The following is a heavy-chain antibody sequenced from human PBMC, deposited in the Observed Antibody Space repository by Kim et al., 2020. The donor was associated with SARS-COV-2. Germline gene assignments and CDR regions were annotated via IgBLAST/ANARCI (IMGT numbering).Heavy chain of an antibody. CDR2: IYYSGST. D-gene: IGHD2-8*01. J-gene: IGHJ4*02. V-gene: IGHV4-39*01. Sequence: SETLSLTCTVSGGSISSSSYYWGWIRQPPGKGLEWIGSIYYSGSTYYNPSLKSRVTISVDTSKNQFSLKLSSVTAADTAVYYCARRERYCTNGVCDDYWGQGTLVTVSS. CDR3: ARRERYCTNGVCDDY. CDR1: GGSISSSSYY.